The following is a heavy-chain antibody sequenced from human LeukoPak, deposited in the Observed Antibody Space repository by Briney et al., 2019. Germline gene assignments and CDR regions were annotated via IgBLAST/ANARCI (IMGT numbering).Heavy chain of an antibody. CDR2: ISYDGSNK. Sequence: PGRSLKLSCAASGFTFSSYAMHWVRQAPGKGLEWVAVISYDGSNKYYADSVKGRFTISRDNSKNTLYLQMNSLRAEDTAVYYCARQVGDYGDYAHDYWGQGTLVTVSS. D-gene: IGHD4-17*01. V-gene: IGHV3-30*04. CDR3: ARQVGDYGDYAHDY. CDR1: GFTFSSYA. J-gene: IGHJ4*02.